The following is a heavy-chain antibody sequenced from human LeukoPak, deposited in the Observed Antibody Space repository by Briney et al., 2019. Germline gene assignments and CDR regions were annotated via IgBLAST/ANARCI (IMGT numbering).Heavy chain of an antibody. CDR2: VTTAT. CDR1: GFTFSSYA. J-gene: IGHJ4*02. Sequence: GGSLRLSCAASGFTFSSYAMSWVRQAPGKGLEYVSSVTTATYYADSVKGRFAISRDNSKSTLYLQMNSLRAEDTAVYYCAKGGLSSTGLDYWGQGTLVTVSS. CDR3: AKGGLSSTGLDY. D-gene: IGHD1-1*01. V-gene: IGHV3-23*01.